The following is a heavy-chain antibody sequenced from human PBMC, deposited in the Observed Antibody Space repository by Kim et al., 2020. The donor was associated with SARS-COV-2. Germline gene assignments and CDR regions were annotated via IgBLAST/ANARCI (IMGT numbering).Heavy chain of an antibody. Sequence: GGSLRLSCAASGFTFSTYGMHWVRQAPGKGPEWVAVISKDGSNKYYADSVKGRFTISRDNSKNTLFLQMDSLRPEATAVYHCAKGVWTSGPPCAYDCYLDYWGQGTLVTVSS. CDR3: AKGVWTSGPPCAYDCYLDY. V-gene: IGHV3-30*18. D-gene: IGHD3-16*01. CDR1: GFTFSTYG. CDR2: ISKDGSNK. J-gene: IGHJ4*02.